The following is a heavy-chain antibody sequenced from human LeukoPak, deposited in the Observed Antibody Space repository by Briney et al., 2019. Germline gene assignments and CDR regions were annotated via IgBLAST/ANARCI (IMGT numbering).Heavy chain of an antibody. D-gene: IGHD6-6*01. CDR2: ISSSSSYI. V-gene: IGHV3-21*01. CDR1: GFTFSSYS. J-gene: IGHJ1*01. CDR3: ARDRGLYSSSRYFQH. Sequence: PGGSLRLPCAASGFTFSSYSMNWVRQAPGKGLEWVSSISSSSSYIYYADSVKGRFTISRDNAKNSLYLQMNSLRAEDTAVYYCARDRGLYSSSRYFQHWGQGTLVTVSS.